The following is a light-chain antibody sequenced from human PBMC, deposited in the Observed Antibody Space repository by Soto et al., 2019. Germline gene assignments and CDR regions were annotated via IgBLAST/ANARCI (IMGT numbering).Light chain of an antibody. CDR2: KAS. V-gene: IGKV1-5*03. CDR1: QSISSW. CDR3: QQYNSYGT. J-gene: IGKJ1*01. Sequence: DIQMTQSPSTLCASVGDRVTITCRASQSISSWLAWYQQKPGKAPKLLIYKASSLESGVPSRFSGSGSGTEFPLTISSLQPDDFATYYCQQYNSYGTFGQGTKV.